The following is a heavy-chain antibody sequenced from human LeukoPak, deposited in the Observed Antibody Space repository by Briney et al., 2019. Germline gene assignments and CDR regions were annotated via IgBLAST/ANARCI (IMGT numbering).Heavy chain of an antibody. V-gene: IGHV3-74*01. Sequence: PGGSLRLSCAASGNYWMHWVRQAPGKGLVWVSHINSDGSWTSYADSVKGRFTISKDNAKNTVYLQMNNLRPEDTAVYYCAKLHNLNCDYWGLGTLVTVSS. D-gene: IGHD1-14*01. CDR3: AKLHNLNCDY. CDR1: GNYW. CDR2: INSDGSWT. J-gene: IGHJ4*02.